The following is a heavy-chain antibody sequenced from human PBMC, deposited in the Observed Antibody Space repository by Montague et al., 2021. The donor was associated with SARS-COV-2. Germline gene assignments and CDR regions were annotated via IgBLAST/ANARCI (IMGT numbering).Heavy chain of an antibody. Sequence: SETLSLTCTASGGSIISTTSNWGWIRQPPGKGLEWIGSIYYTANTYYTPPLKTRVTISVDTSKNQFSLRLRSVTAADTAVYYCARERLRYGWFDPWGQGTLVTVSS. V-gene: IGHV4-39*01. D-gene: IGHD5-12*01. J-gene: IGHJ5*02. CDR2: IYYTANT. CDR1: GGSIISTTSN. CDR3: ARERLRYGWFDP.